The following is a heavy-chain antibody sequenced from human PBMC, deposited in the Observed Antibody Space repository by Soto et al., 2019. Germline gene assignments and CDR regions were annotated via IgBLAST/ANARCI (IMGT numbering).Heavy chain of an antibody. CDR1: GGTFSSFA. CDR3: AVSQYYDFWSGYYTPPTVPLYSHYGLDV. CDR2: SIPIFGTA. V-gene: IGHV1-69*13. D-gene: IGHD3-3*01. Sequence: ASVKVSCKASGGTFSSFAITWVRQAPGQGLEWVGGSIPIFGTANYAQNFQGRVTITADESTTTAHMQLSSLRSEDTAVYYCAVSQYYDFWSGYYTPPTVPLYSHYGLDVWGQGTTVTVSS. J-gene: IGHJ6*02.